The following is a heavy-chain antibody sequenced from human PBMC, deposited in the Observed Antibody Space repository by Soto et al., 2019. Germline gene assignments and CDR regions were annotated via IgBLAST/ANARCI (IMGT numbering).Heavy chain of an antibody. V-gene: IGHV3-53*01. D-gene: IGHD6-13*01. J-gene: IGHJ1*01. CDR2: IYSGGNT. CDR1: GFTVSNSY. CDR3: ARDPPGIAASGAGG. Sequence: GGSLRLFCAASGFTVSNSYMRWVRQAPGKGLEWVSLIYSGGNTHYADSVKGRFTISRDNSKNTLFLQMNSLRVEDTAVYYCARDPPGIAASGAGGWGQGTLVTVSS.